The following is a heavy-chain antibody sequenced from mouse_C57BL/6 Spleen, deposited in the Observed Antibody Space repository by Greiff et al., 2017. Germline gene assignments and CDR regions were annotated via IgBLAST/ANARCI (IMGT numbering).Heavy chain of an antibody. Sequence: EVKVEESGGGLVQPGGSMKLSCAASGFTFSDAWMDWVRQSPEKGLEWVAEIRNKANNHATYYAESVKGRFTISRDDSKSSVYLQMNSLRAEDTGIYYCTRFYDYDEEGFAYWGQGTLVTVSA. V-gene: IGHV6-6*01. D-gene: IGHD2-4*01. CDR2: IRNKANNHAT. CDR3: TRFYDYDEEGFAY. CDR1: GFTFSDAW. J-gene: IGHJ3*01.